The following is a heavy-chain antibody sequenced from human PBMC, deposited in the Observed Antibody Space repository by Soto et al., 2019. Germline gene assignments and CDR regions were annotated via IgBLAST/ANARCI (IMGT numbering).Heavy chain of an antibody. D-gene: IGHD6-19*01. CDR3: AKEGTSGLYYFDY. CDR1: GFTFSNYW. CDR2: ISGSGGRT. Sequence: GGSLRLSCAASGFTFSNYWMSWVRQAPGKGLDWVSAISGSGGRTYYADSVKGRFTISRDNSKNTLYLQMNSLRAGDSAIYYCAKEGTSGLYYFDYWGQGTLVTVSS. J-gene: IGHJ4*02. V-gene: IGHV3-23*01.